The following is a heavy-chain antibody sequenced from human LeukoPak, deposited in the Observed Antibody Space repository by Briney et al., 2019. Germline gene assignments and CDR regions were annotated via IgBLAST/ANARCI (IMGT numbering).Heavy chain of an antibody. J-gene: IGHJ5*02. CDR2: INPNNGGT. Sequence: ASVKVSFKASVYSFTGYYIHWVRQPPGQGLDWMGWINPNNGGTNFAQKFQGRVTMTRDTSISTAYMELSRLRSDDTAIYYCAKDQNTGYANNWFDPWGQGTLVTVSS. V-gene: IGHV1-2*02. D-gene: IGHD5-12*01. CDR1: VYSFTGYY. CDR3: AKDQNTGYANNWFDP.